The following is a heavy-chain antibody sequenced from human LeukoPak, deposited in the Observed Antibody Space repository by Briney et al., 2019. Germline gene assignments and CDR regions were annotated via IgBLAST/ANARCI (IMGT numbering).Heavy chain of an antibody. Sequence: PGESLRLSCAASGFTFSSYSMNWVRQAPGKGLEWVSSISSSSSYIYYADSVKGRFTISRDNAKNSLYLQMNSLRAEDTAVYYRARTPKGTGSSWYLFQDYWGQGTLVTVSS. CDR3: ARTPKGTGSSWYLFQDY. CDR1: GFTFSSYS. CDR2: ISSSSSYI. V-gene: IGHV3-21*01. D-gene: IGHD6-13*01. J-gene: IGHJ4*02.